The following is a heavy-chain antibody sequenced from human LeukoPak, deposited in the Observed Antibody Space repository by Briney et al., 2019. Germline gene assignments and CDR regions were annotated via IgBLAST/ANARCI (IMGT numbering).Heavy chain of an antibody. CDR3: ASDLTGPDY. CDR1: GFTFSSYA. CDR2: IYSGGST. D-gene: IGHD3-9*01. J-gene: IGHJ4*02. V-gene: IGHV3-66*01. Sequence: GRSLRLSCAASGFTFSSYAMHWVRQAPGKGLEWVSVIYSGGSTYYADSVKGRFTISRDNSKNTLYLQMNSLRAEDTAVYYCASDLTGPDYWGQGTLVTVSS.